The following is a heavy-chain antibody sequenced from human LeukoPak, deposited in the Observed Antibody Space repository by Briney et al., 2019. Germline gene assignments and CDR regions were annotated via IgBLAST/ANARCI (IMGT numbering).Heavy chain of an antibody. Sequence: GASVKVSCKASGYTFTSYGISWVRQAPGQGLEWMGGIIPIFGTANYAQKFQGRVTITADESTSTAYMELSSLRSEDTAVYYCAVYSGSYFDYWGQGTLVTVSS. D-gene: IGHD1-26*01. CDR3: AVYSGSYFDY. V-gene: IGHV1-69*13. J-gene: IGHJ4*02. CDR1: GYTFTSYG. CDR2: IIPIFGTA.